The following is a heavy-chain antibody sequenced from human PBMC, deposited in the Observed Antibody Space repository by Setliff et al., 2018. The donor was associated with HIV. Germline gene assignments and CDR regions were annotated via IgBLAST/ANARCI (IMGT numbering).Heavy chain of an antibody. D-gene: IGHD3-22*01. CDR1: GFTFGDYA. CDR3: AKDPTYYYESSGPYDAFDV. V-gene: IGHV3-49*04. CDR2: IRSKAYAGTT. J-gene: IGHJ3*01. Sequence: PGGSLRLSCTASGFTFGDYAMSWVRQAPGKGLEWVGFIRSKAYAGTTEYAASVKGRFTISRDNSKNTLFLQMSSLRTEDTAVYYCAKDPTYYYESSGPYDAFDVWGQGTMVTVSS.